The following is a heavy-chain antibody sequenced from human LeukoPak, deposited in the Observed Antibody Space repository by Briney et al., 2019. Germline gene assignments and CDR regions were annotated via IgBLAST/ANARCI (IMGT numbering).Heavy chain of an antibody. CDR3: ARVPSMNWYYYGSGSYWFDY. CDR2: INHSGST. J-gene: IGHJ4*02. D-gene: IGHD3-10*01. CDR1: GGSFSGYY. Sequence: KPSETLSLTCAVYGGSFSGYYWSWIRQPPGKGLEWIGEINHSGSTNYNPSLKSRVTISVDTSKNQFSLKLSSVTAADTAVYYCARVPSMNWYYYGSGSYWFDYWGQGTLVTVSS. V-gene: IGHV4-34*01.